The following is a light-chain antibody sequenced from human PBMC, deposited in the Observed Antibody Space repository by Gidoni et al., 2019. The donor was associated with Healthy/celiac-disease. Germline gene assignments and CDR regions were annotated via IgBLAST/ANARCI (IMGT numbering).Light chain of an antibody. CDR1: QSISSW. CDR3: QQYNSYSPRGST. CDR2: KAS. V-gene: IGKV1-5*03. Sequence: DIQMTQSPSTLSASVGDRVTITCRASQSISSWLAWYQQKPGKAPKLLIYKASSLESGVPSRFSGSGSGTEFTLTISSLQPDDFATYYCQQYNSYSPRGSTFGPGTKVDIK. J-gene: IGKJ3*01.